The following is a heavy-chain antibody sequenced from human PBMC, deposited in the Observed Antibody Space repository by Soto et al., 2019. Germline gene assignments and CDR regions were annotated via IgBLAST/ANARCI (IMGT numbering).Heavy chain of an antibody. CDR3: ASTKRPIKHATGDSGYDRYYYYYYGMDV. CDR1: GFTFSSYS. V-gene: IGHV3-21*01. D-gene: IGHD5-12*01. CDR2: ISSSSSYI. J-gene: IGHJ6*02. Sequence: GGSLRLSCAASGFTFSSYSMNWVRQAPGKGLEWVSSISSSSSYIYYADSVKGRFTISRDNAKNSLYLQMNSLRAEDTAVYYCASTKRPIKHATGDSGYDRYYYYYYGMDVCGQGTTVTVSS.